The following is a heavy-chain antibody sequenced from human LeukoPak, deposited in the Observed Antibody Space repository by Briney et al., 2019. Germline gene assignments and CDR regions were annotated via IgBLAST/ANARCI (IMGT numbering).Heavy chain of an antibody. CDR1: GFTFSTYW. CDR2: IKQDGGET. V-gene: IGHV3-7*01. J-gene: IGHJ4*02. D-gene: IGHD3-10*01. Sequence: PEGSLRLSCAASGFTFSTYWMTWVRQAPGKGLEWVANIKQDGGETYYVDSVKGRFTISRDNAKNSLYLQMNSLRAEDTALYYCARLRGGAYWGQGTLVTVSP. CDR3: ARLRGGAY.